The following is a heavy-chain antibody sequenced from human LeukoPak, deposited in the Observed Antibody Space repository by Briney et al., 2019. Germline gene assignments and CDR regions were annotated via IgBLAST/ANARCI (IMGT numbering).Heavy chain of an antibody. CDR1: GGSISSYY. CDR3: ARNIGDYDFWSGYEIQWFDP. Sequence: SGTLSLTCTVSGGSISSYYWSWIRQPAGKGLEWIGRIYTSGSTNYNPSLKSRVTMSVDTSKNQFSLKLSSVTAADTAVYYCARNIGDYDFWSGYEIQWFDPWGQGTLVTVSS. CDR2: IYTSGST. D-gene: IGHD3-3*01. J-gene: IGHJ5*02. V-gene: IGHV4-4*07.